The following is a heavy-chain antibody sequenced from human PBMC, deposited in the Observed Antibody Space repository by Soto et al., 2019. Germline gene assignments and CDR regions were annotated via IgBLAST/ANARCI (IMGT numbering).Heavy chain of an antibody. J-gene: IGHJ5*02. Sequence: QITLKESGPTLVRPTQTLTLTCTFSGFSLSTTGVGVGWIRQPPGKALEWLALIYWDDDKRYSPSLKSRLTITKDTSKTEVILTMTNMDPVDTARYYCAQRLPHYGLGRERGKWFDPWGQGTLVTVSS. D-gene: IGHD3-10*01. CDR1: GFSLSTTGVG. CDR2: IYWDDDK. V-gene: IGHV2-5*02. CDR3: AQRLPHYGLGRERGKWFDP.